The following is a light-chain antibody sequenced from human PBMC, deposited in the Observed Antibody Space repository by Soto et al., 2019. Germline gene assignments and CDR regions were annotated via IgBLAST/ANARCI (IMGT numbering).Light chain of an antibody. J-gene: IGLJ3*02. Sequence: QSVLTQPPSASGTPGQRVTISCSGSRSNIGSDTVHWYQHLPGTAPKLLIYSNYQRPSGVPDRFSGSKSGTSASLAISGRQSEDEADYYCAAWDDSLNTPVFGGGTKLTVL. CDR1: RSNIGSDT. CDR2: SNY. CDR3: AAWDDSLNTPV. V-gene: IGLV1-44*01.